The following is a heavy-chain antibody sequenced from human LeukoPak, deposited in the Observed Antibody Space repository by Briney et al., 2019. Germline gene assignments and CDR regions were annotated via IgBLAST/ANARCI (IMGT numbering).Heavy chain of an antibody. J-gene: IGHJ3*02. CDR3: AKENTPFGSSVFQRVGGAFDI. CDR1: GFTFSSYA. Sequence: GSLRLSCAASGFTFSSYAMSWVRQAPGKGLEWVSTITGSSGSAFTYYADSVKGRCTVTRDNPKNTLYLQMNSLRAEDTAVYYCAKENTPFGSSVFQRVGGAFDIWGQGTRVTVSS. CDR2: ITGSSGSAFT. V-gene: IGHV3-23*01. D-gene: IGHD3-16*01.